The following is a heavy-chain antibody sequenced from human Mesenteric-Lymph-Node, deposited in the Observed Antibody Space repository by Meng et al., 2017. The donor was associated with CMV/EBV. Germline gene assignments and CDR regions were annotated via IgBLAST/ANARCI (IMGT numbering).Heavy chain of an antibody. CDR1: GGSFSGYY. V-gene: IGHV4-34*01. Sequence: SETLSLTCAVYGGSFSGYYWNWIRQPPGKGLEWIGEINHSGSTNYNPSLKSRVTISVDTSKNQFSLKLSSVTAADTAVYYCAIYHANFQFDPWGQGTLVTVSS. D-gene: IGHD2-2*02. CDR3: AIYHANFQFDP. CDR2: INHSGST. J-gene: IGHJ5*02.